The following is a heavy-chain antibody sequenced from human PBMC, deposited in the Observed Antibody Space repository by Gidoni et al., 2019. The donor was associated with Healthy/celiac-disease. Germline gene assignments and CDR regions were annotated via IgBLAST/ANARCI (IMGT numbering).Heavy chain of an antibody. CDR3: ARDPRFGERSVDY. CDR1: GFPFSSYS. Sequence: EVQLVESGGGLVQPGGYLRLSCAASGFPFSSYSMNWVRQAPGKGLEWVSYISSSSSTIYYADSVKGRFTISRDNAKNSLYLQMNSLRDEDTAVYYCARDPRFGERSVDYWGQGTLVTVSS. CDR2: ISSSSSTI. V-gene: IGHV3-48*02. J-gene: IGHJ4*02. D-gene: IGHD3-10*01.